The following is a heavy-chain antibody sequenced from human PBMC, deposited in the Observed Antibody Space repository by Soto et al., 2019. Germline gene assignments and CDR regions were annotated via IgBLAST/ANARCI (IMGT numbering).Heavy chain of an antibody. CDR3: FRGGVTSRTFDY. CDR1: GYIFTSYW. V-gene: IGHV5-51*01. J-gene: IGHJ4*02. Sequence: GESLKISCKGSGYIFTSYWIVWVRQMPGQGLEWMGIIFPDDSDTRYSPSFQGHVTISVDKSISTAYVQWSSLKASDSAIYYCFRGGVTSRTFDYWGQGTLVTVSS. D-gene: IGHD3-16*01. CDR2: IFPDDSDT.